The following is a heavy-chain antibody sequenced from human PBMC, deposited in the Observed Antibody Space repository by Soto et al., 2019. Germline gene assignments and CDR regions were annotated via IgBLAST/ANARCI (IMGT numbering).Heavy chain of an antibody. CDR3: TTTSYGSGSFFPMYYFDY. Sequence: EVQLVESGGGLVKPGGSLRLSCAASGFTFSNAWMSWVRQAPGKGLEWVGRIKSKTDGGTTDYAAPVKGRFTISRGDSKTTLSLQRNSLKTEDTAVYYCTTTSYGSGSFFPMYYFDYWGQGTLVTVSS. CDR2: IKSKTDGGTT. V-gene: IGHV3-15*01. D-gene: IGHD3-10*01. CDR1: GFTFSNAW. J-gene: IGHJ4*02.